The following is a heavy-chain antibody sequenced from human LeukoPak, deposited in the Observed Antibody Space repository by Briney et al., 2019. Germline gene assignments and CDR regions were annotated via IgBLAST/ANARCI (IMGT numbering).Heavy chain of an antibody. CDR3: ARRHYDILTGYYVRGDFDL. Sequence: SGTLSLTCAVSGGSISSSNWWSWVRQPPGKGLEWIGEIDHSGSTNYNPSLKSRVTISVDKSKNQFSLKLSSVTAADTAVYYCARRHYDILTGYYVRGDFDLWGRGTLVTVSS. CDR2: IDHSGST. J-gene: IGHJ2*01. CDR1: GGSISSSNW. V-gene: IGHV4-4*02. D-gene: IGHD3-9*01.